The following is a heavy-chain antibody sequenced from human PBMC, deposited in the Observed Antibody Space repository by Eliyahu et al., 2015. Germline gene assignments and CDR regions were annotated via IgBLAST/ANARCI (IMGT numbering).Heavy chain of an antibody. V-gene: IGHV3-21*01. J-gene: IGHJ4*02. CDR1: GFTFXXXS. CDR2: ISSSSSYI. Sequence: EVQLVESGGGLVKPGGSXRLSCAASGFTFXXXSMXXVXXAPGKGLEWVSSISSSSSYIYYADSVKGRFTISRDNAKNSLYLQMNSLRAEDTAVYYCARDSPLRVVGVFGYSSSWYHFDYWGQGTLVTVSS. D-gene: IGHD6-13*01. CDR3: ARDSPLRVVGVFGYSSSWYHFDY.